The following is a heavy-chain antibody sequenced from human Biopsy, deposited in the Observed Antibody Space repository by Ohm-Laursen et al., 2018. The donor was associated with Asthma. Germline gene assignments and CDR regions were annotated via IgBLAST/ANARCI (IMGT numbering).Heavy chain of an antibody. V-gene: IGHV3-7*01. D-gene: IGHD3-3*02. J-gene: IGHJ1*01. CDR3: ARTFHFWSPYHAEHYQL. CDR2: IKHDGTEK. CDR1: GFTFGDSW. Sequence: SLRLSCPASGFTFGDSWMSWVRQVPGKGLEWVANIKHDGTEKNHVDSLKGRFTISRDNAKNSLYLQMNSLRAEDTAVYYCARTFHFWSPYHAEHYQLWGQGTLVTVSS.